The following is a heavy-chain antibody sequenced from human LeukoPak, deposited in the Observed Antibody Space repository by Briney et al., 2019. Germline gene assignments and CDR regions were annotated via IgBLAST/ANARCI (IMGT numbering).Heavy chain of an antibody. CDR1: GYGFTSYW. J-gene: IGHJ4*02. CDR2: IYPGDSDT. CDR3: ARGEVDIVATISEGFDY. Sequence: GESLQISCKGSGYGFTSYWIGWVRPMPGKGLEWMGIIYPGDSDTRYSPSFQGQVTISADKSISTAYLQWSSLKASDTAMYYCARGEVDIVATISEGFDYWGQGTLVTVSS. V-gene: IGHV5-51*01. D-gene: IGHD5-12*01.